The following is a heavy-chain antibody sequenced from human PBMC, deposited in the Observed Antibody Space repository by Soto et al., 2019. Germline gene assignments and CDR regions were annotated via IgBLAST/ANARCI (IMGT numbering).Heavy chain of an antibody. J-gene: IGHJ6*02. V-gene: IGHV4-59*01. Sequence: QVQLQESGPGLVKPSETLSLTCTVSGGSISSYYWSWIRQPPGKGLEWIGYIYYSGSTNYNPSLKSRVTISVDTSKNQFSLKLSSVTAADTAVYYCARGVGDCSGGSCYQEVDYYGMDVWGQGTTVTVSS. D-gene: IGHD2-15*01. CDR1: GGSISSYY. CDR2: IYYSGST. CDR3: ARGVGDCSGGSCYQEVDYYGMDV.